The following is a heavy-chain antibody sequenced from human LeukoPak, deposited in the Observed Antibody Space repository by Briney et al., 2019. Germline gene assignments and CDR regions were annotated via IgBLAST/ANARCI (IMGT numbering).Heavy chain of an antibody. CDR1: GFTFSSYA. J-gene: IGHJ3*02. CDR3: AKDILLWFGELSFDAFDI. V-gene: IGHV3-23*01. D-gene: IGHD3-10*01. CDR2: ISGSGGNT. Sequence: GGSLRLSCAASGFTFSSYAMSWVRQAPGRGLEWVSAISGSGGNTYYADSVKGRFTISRDNSKNTLYLEMNSLRAEDTAVYYCAKDILLWFGELSFDAFDIWGQGTMVTVSS.